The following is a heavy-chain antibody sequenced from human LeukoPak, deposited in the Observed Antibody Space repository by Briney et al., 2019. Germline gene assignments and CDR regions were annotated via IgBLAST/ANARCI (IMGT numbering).Heavy chain of an antibody. J-gene: IGHJ4*02. Sequence: PGGSLRLSCAASGFTFRSYSMNWVRQAPGKGLEWVSAIDPSSTYIYYADSVKGRFTISRDNSKNTLYLQMNSLRAEDTAVYYCASHAGPNTIFGVASWYWGQGTLVTVSS. CDR2: IDPSSTYI. CDR3: ASHAGPNTIFGVASWY. CDR1: GFTFRSYS. V-gene: IGHV3-21*04. D-gene: IGHD3-3*01.